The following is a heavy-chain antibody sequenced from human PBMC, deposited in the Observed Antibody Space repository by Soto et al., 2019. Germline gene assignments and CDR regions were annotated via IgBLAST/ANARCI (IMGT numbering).Heavy chain of an antibody. CDR2: IWYDGSYK. D-gene: IGHD1-7*01. V-gene: IGHV3-33*01. CDR1: GFTFNNYG. J-gene: IGHJ4*02. Sequence: QVQLVESGGGVVQPGRSLRLSCAASGFTFNNYGMHWVRQAPGKGLEWVAVIWYDGSYKYNADSVKGRFTISRDTSKNTLYLQMNSLRGEDTAVYHCARGNWNYGYFDYCGQGILVTVSS. CDR3: ARGNWNYGYFDY.